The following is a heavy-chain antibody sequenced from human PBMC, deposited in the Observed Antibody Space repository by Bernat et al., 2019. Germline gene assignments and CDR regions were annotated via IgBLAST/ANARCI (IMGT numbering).Heavy chain of an antibody. D-gene: IGHD3-22*01. V-gene: IGHV4-4*02. J-gene: IGHJ3*01. Sequence: QVQLQESGPGLVKPSGTLSLTCAVSGGSISSSNWWSWVRQPPAEGLVGIGGIYHCGSTTYNPSLKSRVTISADKTKNQFSLKLSSVTAADTAVYYCAGDKGSYGDSGGTDGMDVWGQGTMVTVSA. CDR1: GGSISSSNW. CDR2: IYHCGST. CDR3: AGDKGSYGDSGGTDGMDV.